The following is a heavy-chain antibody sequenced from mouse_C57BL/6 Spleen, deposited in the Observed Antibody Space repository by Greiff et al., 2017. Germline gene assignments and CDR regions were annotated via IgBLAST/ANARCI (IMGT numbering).Heavy chain of an antibody. CDR2: ISSGSSTI. CDR3: ARDLYYGNPFDY. Sequence: EVQLVESGGGLVKPGGSLKLSCAASGFTFSDYGMHWVRQAPEKGLEWVAYISSGSSTIYYADTVKGRFTISRDNAKNTLFLQMTSLRSEDTAMFYCARDLYYGNPFDYWGQGTTLTVSS. J-gene: IGHJ2*01. CDR1: GFTFSDYG. V-gene: IGHV5-17*01. D-gene: IGHD2-1*01.